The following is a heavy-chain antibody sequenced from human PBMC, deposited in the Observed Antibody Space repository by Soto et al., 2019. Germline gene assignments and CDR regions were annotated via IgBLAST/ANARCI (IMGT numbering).Heavy chain of an antibody. CDR2: LSPNGKNQ. V-gene: IGHV3-30*04. CDR3: ASGADFYYDTSRY. J-gene: IGHJ4*02. D-gene: IGHD3-22*01. CDR1: GFNFIIHA. Sequence: PGGSLRLSCAAPGFNFIIHALHWVRQAPGKGLEWVAVLSPNGKNQYYADSVKGRFTISSDTFTSTLFLQMTSLTPEDTAVYYCASGADFYYDTSRYWDPGTLVTVSS.